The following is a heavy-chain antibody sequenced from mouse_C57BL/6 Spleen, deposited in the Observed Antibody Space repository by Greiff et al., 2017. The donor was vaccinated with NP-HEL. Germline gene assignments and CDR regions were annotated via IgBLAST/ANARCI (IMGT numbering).Heavy chain of an antibody. CDR1: GFTFSDYY. D-gene: IGHD2-1*01. V-gene: IGHV5-16*01. CDR2: INYDGSST. Sequence: EVQLVESEGGLVQPGSSMKLSCTASGFTFSDYYMAWVRQVPEKGLEWVANINYDGSSTYYLDSLKSRFIISRDNAKNILYLQMSSLKSEDTATYYCARGIYYGNYVFDYWGQGTTLTVSS. J-gene: IGHJ2*01. CDR3: ARGIYYGNYVFDY.